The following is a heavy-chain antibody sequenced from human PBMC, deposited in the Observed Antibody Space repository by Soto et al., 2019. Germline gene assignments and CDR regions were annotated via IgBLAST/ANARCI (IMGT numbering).Heavy chain of an antibody. Sequence: QLQLLESGPGLVKASETLSLTCSVSGGSISTSRSYWAWIRQPPGKGLKWLANIFYSGSTFYNPSLASRVSVSVDTSKNEFSLKLRSVTAADTAVYYCARQPTTGDTDVWFDPWGQGTLVTVSS. J-gene: IGHJ5*02. CDR3: ARQPTTGDTDVWFDP. D-gene: IGHD2-21*01. CDR2: IFYSGST. V-gene: IGHV4-39*01. CDR1: GGSISTSRSY.